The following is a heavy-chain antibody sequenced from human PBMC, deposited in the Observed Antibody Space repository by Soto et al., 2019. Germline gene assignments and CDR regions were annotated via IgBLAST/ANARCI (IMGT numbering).Heavy chain of an antibody. CDR1: RFTFSNYA. D-gene: IGHD3-22*01. V-gene: IGHV3-23*01. J-gene: IGHJ4*02. Sequence: EVQLLESGGGLVQPGGSLRLSCAASRFTFSNYAMSWVRQAPGKGLEWVSAISGSGGSTYYADSVKGRFTISRDNSKNTLYLQMNSLRAEDTAVYYCARDRYYYDSSGYTYYFDYWGQRTLVTVSS. CDR2: ISGSGGST. CDR3: ARDRYYYDSSGYTYYFDY.